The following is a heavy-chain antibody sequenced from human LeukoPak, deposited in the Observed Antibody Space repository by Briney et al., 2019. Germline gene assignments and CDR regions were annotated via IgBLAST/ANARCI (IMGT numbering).Heavy chain of an antibody. D-gene: IGHD3-10*01. Sequence: HAGGSLRLSCAASGFTFSSYAMSWVRQAPGKGLEWVAYIRYDGSNRHYADSVKGRFTISRDNSKNTLYLQMNSLRVEDTAVYYCAKGGRITMLRGVQRDHYFDYWGQGTLVTVSS. J-gene: IGHJ4*02. CDR3: AKGGRITMLRGVQRDHYFDY. CDR1: GFTFSSYA. CDR2: IRYDGSNR. V-gene: IGHV3-30*02.